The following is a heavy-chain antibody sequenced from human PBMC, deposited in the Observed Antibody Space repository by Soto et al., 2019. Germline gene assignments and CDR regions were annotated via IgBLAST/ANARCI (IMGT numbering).Heavy chain of an antibody. CDR3: ARLNGYCVSTNCHAYYGMDV. J-gene: IGHJ6*02. CDR1: CHSVTSHSSS. D-gene: IGHD2-2*03. V-gene: IGHV4-39*01. CDR2: IYSSENT. Sequence: SDTLSLTCTFTCHSVTSHSSSWLLGRQSPAKGLEWIVTIYSSENTYYNPSLLSRVTISVDTSKNEFSLRLSSVTAADTAVYYCARLNGYCVSTNCHAYYGMDVWGQGTTVS.